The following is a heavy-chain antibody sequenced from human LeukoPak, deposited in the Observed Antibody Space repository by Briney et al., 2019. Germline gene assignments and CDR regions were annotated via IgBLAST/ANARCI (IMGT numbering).Heavy chain of an antibody. CDR3: ARARETPYYYDSSGSDAFDI. D-gene: IGHD3-22*01. J-gene: IGHJ3*02. Sequence: GGSLRLSCAASGFTFSSYGMHWVRQAPGKGLEWVAVIWYDGSNKYYADSVKGRFTISRDNSKNTLYLQMNSLRAEDTAVYYCARARETPYYYDSSGSDAFDIWGQGTMVTVSS. CDR2: IWYDGSNK. CDR1: GFTFSSYG. V-gene: IGHV3-33*01.